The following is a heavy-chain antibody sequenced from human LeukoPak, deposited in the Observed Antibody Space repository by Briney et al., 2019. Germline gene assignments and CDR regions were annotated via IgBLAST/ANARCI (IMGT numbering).Heavy chain of an antibody. CDR1: GFTVSSNY. Sequence: GGSLRLSCAASGFTVSSNYMSWVRQAPGKGLEWVSVIYSGGSTYYADSVKGRFTISRDNSKNTLYLQMNSLRAEDTAVYYCAKGYCSGGSCYSGTGSFDYWGQGTLVTVSS. V-gene: IGHV3-53*01. CDR2: IYSGGST. CDR3: AKGYCSGGSCYSGTGSFDY. J-gene: IGHJ4*02. D-gene: IGHD2-15*01.